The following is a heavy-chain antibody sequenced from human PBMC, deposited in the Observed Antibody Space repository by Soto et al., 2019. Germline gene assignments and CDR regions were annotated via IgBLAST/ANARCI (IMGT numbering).Heavy chain of an antibody. CDR3: ARRYGTWFDP. CDR2: IYHSGST. Sequence: SETLSLTCAVSGGSISSGGYSWSWIRQPPGKGLEWIGYIYHSGSTYYNPSLKSRVTISVDRSKNQFSLKLSSVTAADTAVYYCARRYGTWFDPWGQGTLVTVSS. J-gene: IGHJ5*02. D-gene: IGHD1-1*01. V-gene: IGHV4-30-2*01. CDR1: GGSISSGGYS.